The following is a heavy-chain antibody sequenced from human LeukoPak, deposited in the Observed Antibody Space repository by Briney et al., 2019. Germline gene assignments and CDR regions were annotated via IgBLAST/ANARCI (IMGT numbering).Heavy chain of an antibody. V-gene: IGHV4-39*07. CDR1: GGSISSSSYY. Sequence: PSETLSLTCTVSGGSISSSSYYWGWIRQPPGKGLEWIGSIYYSGSTYYNPSLKSRVTISVDTSKNQFSLKLSSVTAADTAVYYCAREVDTGMATFDYWGQGTLVTVSS. D-gene: IGHD5-18*01. J-gene: IGHJ4*02. CDR3: AREVDTGMATFDY. CDR2: IYYSGST.